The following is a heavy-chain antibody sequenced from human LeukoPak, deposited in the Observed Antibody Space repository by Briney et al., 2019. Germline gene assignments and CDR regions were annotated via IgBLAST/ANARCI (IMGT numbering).Heavy chain of an antibody. J-gene: IGHJ6*04. D-gene: IGHD3-10*01. Sequence: GASVKVSCKASGGTFSTYAINWVRQAPGQGLEWMGGIIPIFGTANYAQRFQGRVTITADKSTTTAHMDLSSLRSEDTAVYYCARSRADYYHYYGMDVWGKGTTVTVSS. CDR2: IIPIFGTA. V-gene: IGHV1-69*06. CDR1: GGTFSTYA. CDR3: ARSRADYYHYYGMDV.